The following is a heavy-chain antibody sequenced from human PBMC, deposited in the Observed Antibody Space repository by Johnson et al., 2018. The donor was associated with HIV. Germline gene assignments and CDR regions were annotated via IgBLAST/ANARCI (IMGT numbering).Heavy chain of an antibody. V-gene: IGHV3-13*01. Sequence: VQLVESGGGLVQPGGSLRLSCAASGFTFSSYDMHWVRQATGKGLEWVSAMCTAGDTYYPGTVKGRFTIARENAKNSLDLQMNSLRAVDTAVYYCARENGGGAFDIWGPGTMVTVSS. CDR1: GFTFSSYD. D-gene: IGHD3-10*01. CDR3: ARENGGGAFDI. J-gene: IGHJ3*02. CDR2: MCTAGDT.